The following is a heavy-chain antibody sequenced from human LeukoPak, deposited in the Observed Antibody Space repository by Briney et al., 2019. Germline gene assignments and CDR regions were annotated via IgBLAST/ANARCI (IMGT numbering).Heavy chain of an antibody. V-gene: IGHV4-4*02. CDR1: GGSISTSNW. J-gene: IGHJ4*02. Sequence: PSGTLSLTCAVSGGSISTSNWWSWVRQPPGKGLEWIGELYHTGSTYYNPSLKSRVTVSLDSSKNQFSLKLSSVTAADTAVYYCARGSSYYYGSGSYYNWSFDYWGQGTLVTVSS. D-gene: IGHD3-10*01. CDR3: ARGSSYYYGSGSYYNWSFDY. CDR2: LYHTGST.